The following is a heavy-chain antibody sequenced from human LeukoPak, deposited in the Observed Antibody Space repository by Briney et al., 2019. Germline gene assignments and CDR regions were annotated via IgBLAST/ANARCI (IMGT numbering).Heavy chain of an antibody. V-gene: IGHV3-53*01. CDR1: GFTVSSNY. CDR2: IYIGGST. J-gene: IGHJ3*02. Sequence: GGSLRLSGAASGFTVSSNYMSWVRQAPGKGLEWVSVIYIGGSTYYADSVKGRFTISRDNSKNTLYPQMNSLRAEDTAVYYCASRDSMVRGVMYAFDIWGQGTMVTVSS. CDR3: ASRDSMVRGVMYAFDI. D-gene: IGHD3-10*01.